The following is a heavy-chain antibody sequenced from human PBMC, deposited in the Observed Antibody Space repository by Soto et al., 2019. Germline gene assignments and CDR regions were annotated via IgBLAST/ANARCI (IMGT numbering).Heavy chain of an antibody. CDR2: IYYSGST. Sequence: SETLSLTCTVSGGSISSSSYYWGWIRQPPGKGLEWIGSIYYSGSTYYNPSLKSRVTISVDTSKNQFSLKLSSVTAADTAVYYCARPYYYDSSGPRQMDVWGQGTTVTVSS. D-gene: IGHD3-22*01. J-gene: IGHJ6*02. CDR3: ARPYYYDSSGPRQMDV. CDR1: GGSISSSSYY. V-gene: IGHV4-39*01.